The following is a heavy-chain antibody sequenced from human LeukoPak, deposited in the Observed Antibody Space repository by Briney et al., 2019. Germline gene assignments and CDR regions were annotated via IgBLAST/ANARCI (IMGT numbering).Heavy chain of an antibody. D-gene: IGHD6-6*01. Sequence: PGGSLRLSCAASGFTISSYAMSWVRQAPGKGLEWDSAIRGSGDTALYADSVKGRFTISRDNFKNIVYLEMNSLRAEDTATYYCAKVTWESRPPDCNSWGPGTLVTVSS. CDR1: GFTISSYA. CDR3: AKVTWESRPPDCNS. J-gene: IGHJ4*02. CDR2: IRGSGDTA. V-gene: IGHV3-23*01.